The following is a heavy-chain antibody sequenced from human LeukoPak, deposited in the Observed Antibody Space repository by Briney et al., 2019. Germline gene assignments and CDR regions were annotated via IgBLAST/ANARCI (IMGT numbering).Heavy chain of an antibody. CDR1: GGSISSYY. D-gene: IGHD1-26*01. Sequence: SETLSLTCTVSGGSISSYYWSWIRQPPGKGLEWIGYVYYSGGTNYNPSLKSRVTISVDTSKNQFSLKLSSVTAADTAVYYCARLGFSNSGSYLAPSDYWGQGTLVTVSS. CDR3: ARLGFSNSGSYLAPSDY. J-gene: IGHJ4*02. CDR2: VYYSGGT. V-gene: IGHV4-59*08.